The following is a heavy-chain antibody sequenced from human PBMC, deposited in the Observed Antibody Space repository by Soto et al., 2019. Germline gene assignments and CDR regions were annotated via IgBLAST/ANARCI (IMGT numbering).Heavy chain of an antibody. J-gene: IGHJ6*03. CDR3: ARDRNIVVVVAATPYYYYYMDV. D-gene: IGHD2-15*01. V-gene: IGHV4-34*01. CDR1: GGSFSGYY. Sequence: SETLSLTCAVYGGSFSGYYWSWIRQPPGKGLEWIGEINHSGSTNYNTSLKSRVTISVDTSKNQFSLKLSSVTAADTAVYYCARDRNIVVVVAATPYYYYYMDVWGKGTTVTVSS. CDR2: INHSGST.